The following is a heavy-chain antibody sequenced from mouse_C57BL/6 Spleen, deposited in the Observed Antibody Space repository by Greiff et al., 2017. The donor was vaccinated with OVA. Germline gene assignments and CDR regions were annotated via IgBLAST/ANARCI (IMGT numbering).Heavy chain of an antibody. CDR3: ARNLVGEDYGSSYGY. J-gene: IGHJ2*01. Sequence: EVQLVESGGGLVKPGGSLKLSCAASGFTFSDYGMHWVRQAPEKGLAWVAYISSGSSTIYYAATVTGRFTISRDNAKNTLFLQMTSLRSEDTAMYYCARNLVGEDYGSSYGYWGQGTTLTVSS. CDR1: GFTFSDYG. V-gene: IGHV5-17*01. D-gene: IGHD1-1*01. CDR2: ISSGSSTI.